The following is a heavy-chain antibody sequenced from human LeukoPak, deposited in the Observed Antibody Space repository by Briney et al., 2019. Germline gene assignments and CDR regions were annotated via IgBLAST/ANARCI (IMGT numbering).Heavy chain of an antibody. CDR2: IYPGDSDT. CDR1: GYIFTSYW. D-gene: IGHD6-13*01. CDR3: ARLAAAHIAAADFDY. J-gene: IGHJ4*02. V-gene: IGHV5-51*01. Sequence: GESLQISCEGSGYIFTSYWIGWGRQLPGKGLEWMGIIYPGDSDTRYSPSFQGQVTISADKSISTAYLQWSSLKASDTAMYYCARLAAAHIAAADFDYWGQGTLITVSS.